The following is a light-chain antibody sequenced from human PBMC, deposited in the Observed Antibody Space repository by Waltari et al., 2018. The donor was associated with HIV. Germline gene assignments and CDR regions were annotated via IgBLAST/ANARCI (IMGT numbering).Light chain of an antibody. V-gene: IGLV8-61*01. Sequence: QTVVTQEPSLSVSPGGTVTLTCGLSSGSVSTTYYPSWLQQTPGQTPRTLIFNTHSRSSGVPDRFSGSILGNKAALTSAGAQADDESDYYCVVYLGSGTWVFGGGTKLTVL. CDR1: SGSVSTTYY. CDR2: NTH. J-gene: IGLJ2*01. CDR3: VVYLGSGTWV.